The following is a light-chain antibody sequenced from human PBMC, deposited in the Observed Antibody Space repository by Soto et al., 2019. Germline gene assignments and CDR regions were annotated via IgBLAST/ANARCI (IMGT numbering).Light chain of an antibody. CDR2: GAS. CDR1: QSVSSN. J-gene: IGKJ2*01. Sequence: EIVMTQSPATLSVSPGERATLSCRASQSVSSNLAWYQQKPGQAPRLLIYGASTRATGIPVRFSGSGSGKEFTLTISSLQSEDFAVYSCQQYKSWPPGETFGQGTKREIK. CDR3: QQYKSWPPGET. V-gene: IGKV3-15*01.